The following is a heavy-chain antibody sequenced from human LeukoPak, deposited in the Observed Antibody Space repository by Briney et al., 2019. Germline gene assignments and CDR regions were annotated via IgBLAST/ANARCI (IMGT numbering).Heavy chain of an antibody. CDR3: ARDPNYAAVH. V-gene: IGHV3-21*01. CDR2: ISTTSAYI. Sequence: PGGSLRLSCAASGFTFNAYTMNWVRQAPGKGLECVSSISTTSAYIYYADSVKGRFTISRDNSMKSLYLQMNNLGVEDTAIYYCARDPNYAAVHWGQGTLVTVSS. CDR1: GFTFNAYT. J-gene: IGHJ4*02. D-gene: IGHD1-7*01.